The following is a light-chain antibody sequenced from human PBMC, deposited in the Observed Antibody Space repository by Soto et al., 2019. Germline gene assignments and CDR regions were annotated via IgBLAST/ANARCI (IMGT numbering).Light chain of an antibody. CDR1: QSVSSAY. V-gene: IGKV3-20*01. CDR3: QQYGTSEII. J-gene: IGKJ5*01. Sequence: EIVLTQSPGTLSLSRGERATLXXRGSQSVSSAYLAWYHQKPGQAPRLXIDGASRRATGIPDRFSGSGAGTDFTLTISRLETEDFAVFYCQQYGTSEIIFGQGTRLEIK. CDR2: GAS.